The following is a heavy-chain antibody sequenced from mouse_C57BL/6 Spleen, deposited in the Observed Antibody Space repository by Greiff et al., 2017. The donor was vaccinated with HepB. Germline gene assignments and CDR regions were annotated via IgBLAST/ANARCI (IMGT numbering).Heavy chain of an antibody. CDR2: INPTYGNT. Sequence: VHVKQSGPELVKPGASVKISCKASGYSFTDYNMNWVKQSNGQSLEWIGVINPTYGNTSYNQKFKGKATLTVDRSSSTAYMQLNSLTSEDSAVYYCARGVSDWESMDDWGQGTSVTVSS. V-gene: IGHV1-39*01. CDR1: GYSFTDYN. J-gene: IGHJ4*01. D-gene: IGHD4-1*01. CDR3: ARGVSDWESMDD.